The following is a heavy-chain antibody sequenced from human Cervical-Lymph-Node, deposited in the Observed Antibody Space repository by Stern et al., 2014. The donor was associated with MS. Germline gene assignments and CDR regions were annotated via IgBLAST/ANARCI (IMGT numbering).Heavy chain of an antibody. CDR2: RWYDGSSK. CDR1: GFTFSAHG. J-gene: IGHJ4*02. Sequence: VQLVESGGGVVQPGRSLRLSCAASGFTFSAHGMHWVRQAPGKGLEWVAVRWYDGSSKYYADSVKGRFTISRDNSKNTLYLQLNSLRAEDTAVFYCARGLYYFDYWGRGTLVTVSS. CDR3: ARGLYYFDY. V-gene: IGHV3-33*01.